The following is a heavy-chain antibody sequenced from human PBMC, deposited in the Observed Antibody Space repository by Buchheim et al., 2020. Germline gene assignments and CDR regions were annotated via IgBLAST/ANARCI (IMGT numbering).Heavy chain of an antibody. V-gene: IGHV3-21*01. Sequence: EVQLVESAGGLVKPGESLRLSCAASGFTFSSYSMNWVRQAPGKGLEWVSSISSSSGYIYYADSVKGRFTISRDNAKNSLYLQMNSLRAEDTAVYYCARGGGSSSSLLVYWGQGTL. D-gene: IGHD6-6*01. CDR1: GFTFSSYS. J-gene: IGHJ4*02. CDR3: ARGGGSSSSLLVY. CDR2: ISSSSGYI.